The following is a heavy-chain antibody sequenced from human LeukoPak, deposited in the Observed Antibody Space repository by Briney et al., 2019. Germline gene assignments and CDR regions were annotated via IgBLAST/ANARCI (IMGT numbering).Heavy chain of an antibody. CDR1: GFTFSNNE. D-gene: IGHD6-13*01. Sequence: GGSLRLSCAASGFTFSNNEMNWVRQAPGKGLEWLSYITSSGRTTDYADSVKGRFTISRDNAKNSLYLQLNSLRVEDTAVYYCARERQGSNWDPFDYWGQGTLVTVSS. V-gene: IGHV3-48*03. CDR2: ITSSGRTT. J-gene: IGHJ4*02. CDR3: ARERQGSNWDPFDY.